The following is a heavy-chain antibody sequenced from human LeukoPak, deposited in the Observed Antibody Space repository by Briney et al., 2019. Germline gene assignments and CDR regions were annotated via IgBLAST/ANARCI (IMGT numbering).Heavy chain of an antibody. V-gene: IGHV4-4*07. CDR1: SGSITSYY. Sequence: SETRSLTCTVSSGSITSYYWSWIRQPAGKGLEWIGRIYTSGSTNYNPSLKSRVTMSVDTSKNQFSLKLSSVTAADTAVYYCARGREPDRRFEPWGQGTLVTVSS. D-gene: IGHD1-26*01. CDR2: IYTSGST. CDR3: ARGREPDRRFEP. J-gene: IGHJ5*02.